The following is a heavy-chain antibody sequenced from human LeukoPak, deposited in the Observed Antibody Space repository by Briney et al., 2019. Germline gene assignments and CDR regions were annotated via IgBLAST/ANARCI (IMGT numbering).Heavy chain of an antibody. CDR1: GGSISVYY. J-gene: IGHJ1*01. V-gene: IGHV4-59*08. CDR3: ARHSKYYYDSSGSYVGYFQH. CDR2: IYYSGGT. Sequence: SETLSLTCTVSGGSISVYYRSWIREPPGKGLVWIGYIYYSGGTNYNPSLKSRVTISVDTSKNQFSLNLSSVTAADTAVYYCARHSKYYYDSSGSYVGYFQHWGRGTLVTVSS. D-gene: IGHD3-22*01.